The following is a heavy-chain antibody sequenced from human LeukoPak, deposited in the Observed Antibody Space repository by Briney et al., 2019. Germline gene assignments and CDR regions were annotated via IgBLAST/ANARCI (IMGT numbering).Heavy chain of an antibody. CDR1: GGSFSGYY. D-gene: IGHD5-12*01. Sequence: ASETLSLTCAVYGGSFSGYYWSWIHQPPGKGLEWIGEINHSGSTNYNPSLKSRVTISVDTSKNQFSLKLSSVTAADTAVYYCARYRIVARPRNAFDIWGQGTMVTVSS. V-gene: IGHV4-34*01. CDR2: INHSGST. CDR3: ARYRIVARPRNAFDI. J-gene: IGHJ3*02.